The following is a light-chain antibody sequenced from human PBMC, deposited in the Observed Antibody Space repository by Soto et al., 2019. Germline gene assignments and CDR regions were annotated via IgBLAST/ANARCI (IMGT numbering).Light chain of an antibody. J-gene: IGLJ2*01. CDR1: SSNIGAGSD. CDR3: QSYDSSLSVV. V-gene: IGLV1-40*01. Sequence: QSVLTQPPSVSGAPGQRVTISCTGSSSNIGAGSDVHWYQQLPGTAPKLLIYGNSSRPSGVPDRFSGSKSGTSASLAITGLQAEEEADYYCQSYDSSLSVVFGGGTKPTVL. CDR2: GNS.